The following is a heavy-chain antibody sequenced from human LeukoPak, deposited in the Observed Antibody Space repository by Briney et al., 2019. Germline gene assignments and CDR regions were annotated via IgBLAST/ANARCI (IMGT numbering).Heavy chain of an antibody. J-gene: IGHJ4*02. D-gene: IGHD5-18*01. CDR2: IWNDGGNK. V-gene: IGHV3-33*01. CDR3: ARGFRREWIQLWVHDY. Sequence: QAGGSLRLSCAASGFTFSTYGMHWVRQAPGKGLEWVAVIWNDGGNKYYVDSVKGRFTISRDNSKNTLYLQMNSLRAEDTAVYYCARGFRREWIQLWVHDYWGQGTLVTVSS. CDR1: GFTFSTYG.